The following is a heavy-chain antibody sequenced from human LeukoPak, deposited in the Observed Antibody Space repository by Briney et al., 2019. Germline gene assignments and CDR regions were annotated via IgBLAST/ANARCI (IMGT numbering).Heavy chain of an antibody. D-gene: IGHD2-15*01. J-gene: IGHJ3*02. V-gene: IGHV3-33*06. CDR2: IWYDGSNK. Sequence: PGRSLRLSCAASGFTFSSYGMHWVRQAPGKGLEWVAVIWYDGSNKYYADSVKGRFTISRDNSKNTLYLQMNSLRAEDTAVYYCAKVGRVVVAATDSATDAFDIWGRGTMVTVSS. CDR1: GFTFSSYG. CDR3: AKVGRVVVAATDSATDAFDI.